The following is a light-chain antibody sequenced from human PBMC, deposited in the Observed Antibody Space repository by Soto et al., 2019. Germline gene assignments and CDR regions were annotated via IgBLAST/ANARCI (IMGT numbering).Light chain of an antibody. Sequence: EIVLTQSPGTLSLSPGEGATLSCRASQSVSTNLAWYQQKPGQAPRLLIYGASTRATGIPARFSGSGSGTEFTLTISSPQSEDFAVYYCQQYNNWTFGQGTKVDIK. CDR1: QSVSTN. CDR2: GAS. J-gene: IGKJ1*01. V-gene: IGKV3-15*01. CDR3: QQYNNWT.